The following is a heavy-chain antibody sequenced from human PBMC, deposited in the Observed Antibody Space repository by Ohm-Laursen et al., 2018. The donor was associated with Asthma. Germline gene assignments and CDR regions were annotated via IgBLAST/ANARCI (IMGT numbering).Heavy chain of an antibody. CDR2: ISTASTFI. D-gene: IGHD2-15*01. CDR3: ARETATGSQNIHYYDLDV. V-gene: IGHV3-21*04. Sequence: SLRLSCTASGYTFSRYSIHWVRQVPGKGLEWVASISTASTFIYYADSVKGRFTISRDNSKNTLYLQMNTLRAKDTAVYYCARETATGSQNIHYYDLDVWGQGTTVTVSS. J-gene: IGHJ6*02. CDR1: GYTFSRYS.